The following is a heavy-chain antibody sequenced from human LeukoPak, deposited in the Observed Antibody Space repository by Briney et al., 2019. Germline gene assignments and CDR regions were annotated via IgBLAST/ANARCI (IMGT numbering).Heavy chain of an antibody. CDR1: GFTFSSYS. D-gene: IGHD1-26*01. V-gene: IGHV3-21*01. Sequence: GGSLRLSCAASGFTFSSYSMNWVRQAPGKGLEWVSSISSSSSYIYYAASVKGRFTISRDNAKHSLYLQMNSLRAEDTAVYYCARDYAVGSGSSAFDYWGQGTLVTVSS. J-gene: IGHJ4*02. CDR3: ARDYAVGSGSSAFDY. CDR2: ISSSSSYI.